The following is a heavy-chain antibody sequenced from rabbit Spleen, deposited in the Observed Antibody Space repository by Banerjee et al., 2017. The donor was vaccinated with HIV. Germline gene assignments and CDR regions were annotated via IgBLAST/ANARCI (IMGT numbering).Heavy chain of an antibody. CDR2: THGGDGT. D-gene: IGHD8-1*01. J-gene: IGHJ6*01. CDR3: ARDSGTSFSSYGMDL. CDR1: GFTISNTYW. V-gene: IGHV1S40*01. Sequence: QSLEESGGDLVKPGASLTLTCTASGFTISNTYWMCWVRQAPGRGLEWIACTHGGDGTYYASWAKGRFTISKTSSTTVTLQVTSLTAADTATYFCARDSGTSFSSYGMDLWGPGTLVTVS.